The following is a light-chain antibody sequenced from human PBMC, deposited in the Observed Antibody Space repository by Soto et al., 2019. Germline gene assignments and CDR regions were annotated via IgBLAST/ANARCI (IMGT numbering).Light chain of an antibody. V-gene: IGLV2-8*01. CDR3: SSFASSNTWV. J-gene: IGLJ3*02. Sequence: QSALTQPPSSSGAPGQSVTISCTGTSSDVGAYNYVSWYQQHAGKAPKLVIYEVTKRPSGVPDRFSGSKSANTASLTVSGLEADDEDDYYRSSFASSNTWVFGGGTKVTVL. CDR1: SSDVGAYNY. CDR2: EVT.